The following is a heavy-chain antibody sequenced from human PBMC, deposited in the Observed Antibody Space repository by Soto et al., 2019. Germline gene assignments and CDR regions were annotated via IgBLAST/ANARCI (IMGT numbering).Heavy chain of an antibody. V-gene: IGHV1-69*13. Sequence: GASVKVSCKASGGTFSSYAISWVRQAPGQGLEWMGGIIPIFGTANYARKFQGRVTITADESTSTAYMELSSLRSEDTAVYYCARRGYFCSGGSCRLYYFDYWGQGTLVTVSS. J-gene: IGHJ4*02. D-gene: IGHD2-15*01. CDR1: GGTFSSYA. CDR2: IIPIFGTA. CDR3: ARRGYFCSGGSCRLYYFDY.